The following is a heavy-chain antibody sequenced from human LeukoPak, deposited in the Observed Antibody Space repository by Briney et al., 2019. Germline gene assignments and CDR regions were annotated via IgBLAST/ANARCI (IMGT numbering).Heavy chain of an antibody. Sequence: PSETLSLTCTVSGASINSSTYYWGWIRQPPGKGLEWIGTISDSGNTYFNPSLRSRVTISVDTSKSQFSLKLTSVTAADTAVYYCVRQGDGGRAYDHWGQGTLVTVSS. J-gene: IGHJ4*02. CDR3: VRQGDGGRAYDH. V-gene: IGHV4-39*01. CDR1: GASINSSTYY. D-gene: IGHD4-23*01. CDR2: ISDSGNT.